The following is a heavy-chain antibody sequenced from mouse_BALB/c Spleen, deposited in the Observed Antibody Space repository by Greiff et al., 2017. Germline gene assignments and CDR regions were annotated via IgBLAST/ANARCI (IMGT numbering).Heavy chain of an antibody. CDR1: GYTFTDYW. D-gene: IGHD1-1*01. CDR3: ARKTTVVAPYFDY. V-gene: IGHV1-69*01. J-gene: IGHJ2*01. Sequence: VQLQQPGAELVMPGASVKMSCKASGYTFTDYWMHWVKQRPGQGLEWIGAIDTSDSYTSYNQKFKGKATLTVDESSSTAYMQLSSLTSEDSAVYYCARKTTVVAPYFDYWGQGTTLTVSS. CDR2: IDTSDSYT.